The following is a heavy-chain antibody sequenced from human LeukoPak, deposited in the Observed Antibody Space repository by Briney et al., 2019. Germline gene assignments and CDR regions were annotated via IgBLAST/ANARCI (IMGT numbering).Heavy chain of an antibody. J-gene: IGHJ3*01. CDR1: RDTLSNFA. V-gene: IGHV1-69*13. D-gene: IGHD3-22*01. CDR2: IIPIFGTT. Sequence: GASVKVSCKASRDTLSNFAISWVRQAPGQGLEWMGGIIPIFGTTNYAQKFQGRVTITADESTSTAYMELSSLRSEDTAVYYCARDMYYYDSSGYFYAFALWDQGTMVTVSS. CDR3: ARDMYYYDSSGYFYAFAL.